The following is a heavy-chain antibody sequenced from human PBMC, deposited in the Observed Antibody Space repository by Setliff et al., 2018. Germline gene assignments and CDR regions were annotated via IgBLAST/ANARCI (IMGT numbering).Heavy chain of an antibody. D-gene: IGHD1-1*01. V-gene: IGHV4-59*08. Sequence: SETLSLTCTVSGGSISSHYWSWIRQPPGKGLEWIGSIYYSGSTNYNPSLKSRVTISVDTSKNQFSLKLSSVTAADTAVYYCAKAGGYNFADWGQGTLVTVSS. CDR2: IYYSGST. J-gene: IGHJ4*02. CDR1: GGSISSHY. CDR3: AKAGGYNFAD.